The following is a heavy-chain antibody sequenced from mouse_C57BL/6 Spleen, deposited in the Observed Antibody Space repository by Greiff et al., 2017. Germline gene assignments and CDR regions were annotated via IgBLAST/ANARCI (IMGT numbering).Heavy chain of an antibody. V-gene: IGHV5-17*01. CDR1: GFTFSDYG. Sequence: EVQLVESGGGLVKPGGSLKLSCAASGFTFSDYGMHWVRQAPEKGLEWVAYISSGSSTIYYADTVKGRFTISRDNANNTLFLQMTSLRSEDTAMYYCARTLVAPYAMDYWGQGTSVAVSA. CDR3: ARTLVAPYAMDY. D-gene: IGHD1-1*01. CDR2: ISSGSSTI. J-gene: IGHJ4*01.